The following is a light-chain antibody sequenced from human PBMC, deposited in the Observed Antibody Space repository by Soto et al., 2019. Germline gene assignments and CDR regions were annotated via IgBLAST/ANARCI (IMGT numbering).Light chain of an antibody. CDR1: SSNIGSNT. Sequence: QSVLTQPPSASGTPGQRVTISCSGSSSNIGSNTVNWYQQLPRTAPKLIIYSNNQRPSGIPDRFSSSKSGTSASLAISGLQAEDEADYYCAAWDDSLNGVVFGRGTKRTVL. J-gene: IGLJ2*01. V-gene: IGLV1-44*01. CDR2: SNN. CDR3: AAWDDSLNGVV.